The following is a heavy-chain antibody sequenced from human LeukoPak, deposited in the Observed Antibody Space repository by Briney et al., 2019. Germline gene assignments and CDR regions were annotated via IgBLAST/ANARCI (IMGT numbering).Heavy chain of an antibody. D-gene: IGHD1-26*01. CDR2: ISTLGST. CDR1: GGSINNYY. J-gene: IGHJ4*02. V-gene: IGHV4-4*07. Sequence: SETLSLTCSVSGGSINNYYWTWIRQPAGKGLEWIGHISTLGSTNYNPSLKSRVSMSVDTSNYHFSLKLSFVTAADTAIYYCARVAQYLVGASSTTFFEYWGQGTLVTVSS. CDR3: ARVAQYLVGASSTTFFEY.